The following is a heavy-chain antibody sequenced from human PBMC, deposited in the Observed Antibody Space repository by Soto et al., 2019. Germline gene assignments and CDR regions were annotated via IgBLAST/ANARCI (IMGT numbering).Heavy chain of an antibody. CDR2: ISGSSSDT. D-gene: IGHD6-25*01. CDR3: VKEARLADV. V-gene: IGHV3-11*06. Sequence: QVQLVESGGGLVKPGGSLRLSCAASGISFSHNYMNWIRQVPGKGLEWLSYISGSSSDTNYADSVRGRFTISRDNAKNSLYLQMNSLRVEDTGVYYCVKEARLADVWGQGTTVTVSS. CDR1: GISFSHNY. J-gene: IGHJ6*02.